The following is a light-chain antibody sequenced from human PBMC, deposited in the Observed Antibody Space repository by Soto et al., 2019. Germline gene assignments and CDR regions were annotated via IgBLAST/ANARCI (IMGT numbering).Light chain of an antibody. V-gene: IGKV1-39*01. Sequence: DIQMTQSPSSLSASVGDRVTITCRTRQNIIKYLNCYQQKPGKTPKFLIYGASTLQTGVPSRFSGGGSGTDFTLTISSLQPEDFATYYCQQTYPTPYTFGQGTKLDIK. CDR1: QNIIKY. J-gene: IGKJ2*01. CDR2: GAS. CDR3: QQTYPTPYT.